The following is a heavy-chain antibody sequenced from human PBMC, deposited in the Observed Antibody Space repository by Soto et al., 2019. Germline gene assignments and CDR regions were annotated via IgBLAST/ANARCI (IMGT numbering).Heavy chain of an antibody. CDR1: GCTFSSYA. J-gene: IGHJ4*02. Sequence: DVQLLESGGGLVQPEGSLRLSCAASGCTFSSYAMGWVRQGPGKGLEWVAVVIIGGSTHYADAVRGRFTISRDNSKNTLSLQMNSLTAEDTAVYFCAKRRGAGGHFDYWGQGALVTVSS. CDR2: VIIGGST. CDR3: AKRRGAGGHFDY. D-gene: IGHD2-15*01. V-gene: IGHV3-23*01.